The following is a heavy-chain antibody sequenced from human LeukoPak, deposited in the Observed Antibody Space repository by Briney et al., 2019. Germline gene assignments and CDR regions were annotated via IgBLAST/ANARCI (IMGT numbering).Heavy chain of an antibody. J-gene: IGHJ4*02. D-gene: IGHD5-18*01. V-gene: IGHV4-39*01. Sequence: SETLSLTCFVSGGSISSSNYYWGWIRQPPGKGLEWIGSIYYSGSTYYNPSLKSRVTISVDTSKNQFSLKLSSVAAADTAVYYCARGYSLDYWGQGTLVTVSS. CDR1: GGSISSSNYY. CDR2: IYYSGST. CDR3: ARGYSLDY.